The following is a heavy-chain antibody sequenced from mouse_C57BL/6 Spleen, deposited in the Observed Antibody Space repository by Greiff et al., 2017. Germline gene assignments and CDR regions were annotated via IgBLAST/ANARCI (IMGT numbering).Heavy chain of an antibody. CDR2: IDPETGGT. Sequence: QVHVKQSGAELVRPGASVTLSCKASGYTFTDYEMHWVKQTPVHGLEWIGAIDPETGGTAYNQKFKGKAILTADKSSSTAYMELRSLTSEDSAVYYCTRSDYYYAMDYWGQGTSVTVSS. V-gene: IGHV1-15*01. CDR3: TRSDYYYAMDY. J-gene: IGHJ4*01. CDR1: GYTFTDYE.